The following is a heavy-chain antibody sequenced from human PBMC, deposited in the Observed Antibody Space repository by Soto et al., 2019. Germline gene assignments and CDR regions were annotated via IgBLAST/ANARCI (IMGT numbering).Heavy chain of an antibody. Sequence: QVQLQESGPGLVKPSETLSLTCAVSGGSISSYYWSWIRQPPGRGLELIGYIYYGGSTNYSPSLKSRVTISLATSKNQFSLKLSSVTAADTAVYYCARGLGYSGYDLEYWGQGTLVTVSS. D-gene: IGHD5-12*01. CDR3: ARGLGYSGYDLEY. CDR1: GGSISSYY. V-gene: IGHV4-59*01. J-gene: IGHJ4*02. CDR2: IYYGGST.